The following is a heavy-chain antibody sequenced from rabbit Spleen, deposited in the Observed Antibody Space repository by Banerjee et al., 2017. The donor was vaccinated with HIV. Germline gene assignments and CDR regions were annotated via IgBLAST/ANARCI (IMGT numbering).Heavy chain of an antibody. CDR2: IAGGSSGFT. CDR1: GFSFSSNDY. D-gene: IGHD8-1*01. J-gene: IGHJ6*01. CDR3: ARDTGTSFSTYGMDL. V-gene: IGHV1S40*01. Sequence: QSLEESGGDLVKPGGTLTLTCTASGFSFSSNDYMCWVRQAPGKGLEWIACIAGGSSGFTYSATWAKGRFTISKTSSTTVTLQMTSLTVADTATYFCARDTGTSFSTYGMDLWGPGTLVTVS.